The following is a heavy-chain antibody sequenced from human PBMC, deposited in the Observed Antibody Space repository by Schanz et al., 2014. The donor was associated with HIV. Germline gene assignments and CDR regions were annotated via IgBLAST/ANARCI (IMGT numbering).Heavy chain of an antibody. Sequence: EVQLLESGGGLVQPGGSLRLSCAASGITFSSYAMNWVRQAPGKGLEWLSRISNSGSLKSYADSVKGRFTISRDNAKNSLYLHMSSLRAEDTAVYYCAREDCSGGSCFSNYYYYAMDVWGQGTTVTVSS. V-gene: IGHV3-48*03. J-gene: IGHJ6*02. D-gene: IGHD2-15*01. CDR1: GITFSSYA. CDR2: ISNSGSLK. CDR3: AREDCSGGSCFSNYYYYAMDV.